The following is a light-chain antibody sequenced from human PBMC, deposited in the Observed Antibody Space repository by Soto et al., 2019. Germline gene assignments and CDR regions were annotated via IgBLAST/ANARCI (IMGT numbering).Light chain of an antibody. CDR2: EVS. V-gene: IGLV2-14*01. CDR3: SSYTTSSTQV. Sequence: QSALTQPASVSGSPGQSITISCTGTSSDVGYYNYVSWYQHHPGKAPKLMIYEVSNRPSGVSNRFSGSESGNTASLTISGLQAEDEADYYCSSYTTSSTQVFGGGTKVTVL. J-gene: IGLJ3*02. CDR1: SSDVGYYNY.